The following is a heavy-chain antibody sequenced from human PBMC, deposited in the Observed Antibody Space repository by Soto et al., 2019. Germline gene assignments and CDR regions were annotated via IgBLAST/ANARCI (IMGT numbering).Heavy chain of an antibody. CDR2: INAGNGNT. Sequence: QVQLVQSGAEVKKPGASVKVSCKASGYTFTNYAMHWVRQAPGQRLEWMGWINAGNGNTKYSQKFQGRVTITRDTSASTAYMELSSLRSEDTAVYSCGRRSGLNWFDPWGQGTLVTVSS. D-gene: IGHD3-10*01. J-gene: IGHJ5*02. CDR1: GYTFTNYA. CDR3: GRRSGLNWFDP. V-gene: IGHV1-3*01.